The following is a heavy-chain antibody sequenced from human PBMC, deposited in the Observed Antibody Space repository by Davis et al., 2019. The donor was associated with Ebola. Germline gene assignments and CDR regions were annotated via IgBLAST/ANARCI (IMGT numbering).Heavy chain of an antibody. CDR2: SYDGSNK. CDR3: ARDPTTTIFGPTNYYHYMDV. CDR1: GFTFSNYA. Sequence: GGSLRLSCAASGFTFSNYAIHLSYDGSNKYYADSVKGRFTISRDSSKNTLYLQMSSLRAEDTAVYYCARDPTTTIFGPTNYYHYMDVWGKGTTVTVSS. D-gene: IGHD3-3*01. V-gene: IGHV3-30*15. J-gene: IGHJ6*03.